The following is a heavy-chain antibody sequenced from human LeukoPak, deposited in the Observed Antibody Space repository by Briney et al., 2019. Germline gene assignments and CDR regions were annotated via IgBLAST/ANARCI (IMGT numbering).Heavy chain of an antibody. CDR1: GYSFTSYW. CDR3: ARHGCSSTSCYTRGGLSPELDYYYMDV. D-gene: IGHD2-2*02. Sequence: GESLKISCKGSGYSFTSYWIGWVRQMPVKGLEWMGIIYPGDSGTRYSPSFQGQVTISADKSISTAYLQWSSLKASDTAMYYCARHGCSSTSCYTRGGLSPELDYYYMDVWGKGTTVTVSS. CDR2: IYPGDSGT. V-gene: IGHV5-51*01. J-gene: IGHJ6*03.